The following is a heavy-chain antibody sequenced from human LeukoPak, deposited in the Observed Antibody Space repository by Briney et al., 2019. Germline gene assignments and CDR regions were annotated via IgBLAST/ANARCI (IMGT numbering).Heavy chain of an antibody. CDR2: MSWISGRI. Sequence: GRSLRLSCAASGFTFHDSAMHWVRQAPGKGLEWASGMSWISGRIGYADSVKGRFTISRDNAKNSLYLQMNSLRSEDTALYYCTRARLYGVDAFDIWGQGTMVTVSS. CDR3: TRARLYGVDAFDI. D-gene: IGHD4-17*01. J-gene: IGHJ3*02. V-gene: IGHV3-9*01. CDR1: GFTFHDSA.